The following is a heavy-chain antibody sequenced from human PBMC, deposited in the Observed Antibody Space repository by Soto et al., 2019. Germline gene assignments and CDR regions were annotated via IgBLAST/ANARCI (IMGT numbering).Heavy chain of an antibody. J-gene: IGHJ4*02. V-gene: IGHV1-18*01. CDR2: ISAYNGNP. CDR3: ARGNYYYCSGSDY. Sequence: QVQLVQSGAEVKKPGASVKVFCKASGYTFTSYGISWVRQAPGRGLEWMGWISAYNGNPNFAQKLQARDTMTTLAATSTASMALRSRRSDDTDVYYCARGNYYYCSGSDYRGQEPLVT. D-gene: IGHD3-22*01. CDR1: GYTFTSYG.